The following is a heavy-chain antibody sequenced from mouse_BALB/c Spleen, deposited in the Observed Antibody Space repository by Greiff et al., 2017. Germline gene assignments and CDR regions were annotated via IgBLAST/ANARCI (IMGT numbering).Heavy chain of an antibody. V-gene: IGHV5-6-2*01. CDR1: GFTFSSYY. Sequence: EVMLVESGGGLVKLGGSLKLSCAASGFTFSSYYMSWVRQTPEKRLELVAAINSNGGSTYYPDTVKGRFTISRDNAKNTLYLQMSSLKSEDTALYYCARQRSHYDYLDYWGQGTTLTVSS. CDR3: ARQRSHYDYLDY. CDR2: INSNGGST. D-gene: IGHD2-4*01. J-gene: IGHJ2*01.